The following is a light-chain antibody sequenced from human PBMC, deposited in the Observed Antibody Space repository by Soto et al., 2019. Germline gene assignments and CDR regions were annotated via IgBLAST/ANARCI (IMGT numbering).Light chain of an antibody. CDR1: QSISTW. CDR3: QQYTSYPYT. J-gene: IGKJ2*01. V-gene: IGKV1-5*03. Sequence: DIQMTQSPSTLSASVGDRVIITCRASQSISTWLAWYQQKPGNAPKFLIYKASSLESGVPSRFSGSGSGTEFTLTISSLQPDDFATYYCQQYTSYPYTFGQGTNLEIK. CDR2: KAS.